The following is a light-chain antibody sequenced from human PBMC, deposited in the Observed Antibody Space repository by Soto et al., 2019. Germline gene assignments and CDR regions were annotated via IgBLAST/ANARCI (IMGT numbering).Light chain of an antibody. CDR2: DAS. CDR3: QHRSNWPGT. V-gene: IGKV3-11*01. Sequence: EIVLTQSPATLSLSPGERATLSCRASQSVSTLLAWYQQKPGQAPRLLIYDASNRATGIPARFSGSGSGTDFTLTISSLEPEDFAVYYCQHRSNWPGTFGQGTKVEIK. CDR1: QSVSTL. J-gene: IGKJ1*01.